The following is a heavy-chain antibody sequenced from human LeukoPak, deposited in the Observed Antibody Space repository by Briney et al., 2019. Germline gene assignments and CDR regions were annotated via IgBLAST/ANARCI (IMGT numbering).Heavy chain of an antibody. CDR1: GGSISSYY. J-gene: IGHJ2*01. CDR3: ARGYWYFDL. Sequence: SETLSLTCTVSGGSISSYYWSWIRQPPGKGLEWIGYIYYSGSTNYNPSLKSRVTISVDTSKNQFSLKLSSVTAADTAVYYCARGYWYFDLWGRGTLVTVSS. CDR2: IYYSGST. V-gene: IGHV4-59*12.